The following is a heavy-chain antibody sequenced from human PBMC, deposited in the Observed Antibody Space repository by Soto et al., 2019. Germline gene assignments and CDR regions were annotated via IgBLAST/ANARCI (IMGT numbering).Heavy chain of an antibody. CDR2: ISAYNGNT. CDR3: AREGYDILTGYPYNWFDP. Sequence: ASVKVSCKASGYTFTSYGISWVRQAPGQGLEWMGWISAYNGNTNYAQKLQGRVTMTTDTSTSTAYMELRSLRSDDTAVYYCAREGYDILTGYPYNWFDPWGQGTLVTVSS. J-gene: IGHJ5*02. CDR1: GYTFTSYG. V-gene: IGHV1-18*01. D-gene: IGHD3-9*01.